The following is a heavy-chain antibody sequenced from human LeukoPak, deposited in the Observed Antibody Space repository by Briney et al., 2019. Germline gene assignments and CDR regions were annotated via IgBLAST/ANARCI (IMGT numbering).Heavy chain of an antibody. CDR3: ASLAFDYYDSSGYEL. D-gene: IGHD3-22*01. J-gene: IGHJ4*02. CDR1: GYTFTGCY. Sequence: ASVKVSCKASGYTFTGCYMHWVRQAPGQGLEWMGRINPNSGGTNYAQKFQGRVTMTRDTSISTAYMELSRLRSDDTAVYYCASLAFDYYDSSGYELWGQGTLVTVSS. V-gene: IGHV1-2*06. CDR2: INPNSGGT.